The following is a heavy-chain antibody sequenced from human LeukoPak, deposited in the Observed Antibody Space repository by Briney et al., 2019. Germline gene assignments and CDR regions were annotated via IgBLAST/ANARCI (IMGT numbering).Heavy chain of an antibody. CDR3: ATSKYSGSYSTFDY. D-gene: IGHD1-26*01. J-gene: IGHJ4*02. Sequence: SETLSLTCTVSGVSISSGGYYWSWIRQHPGKGLEWIGYIYYSGSTYYNPSLKSRVTISVDTSKNQFSLKLSSVTAADTAVYYCATSKYSGSYSTFDYRGQGTLVTVSS. CDR1: GVSISSGGYY. V-gene: IGHV4-31*03. CDR2: IYYSGST.